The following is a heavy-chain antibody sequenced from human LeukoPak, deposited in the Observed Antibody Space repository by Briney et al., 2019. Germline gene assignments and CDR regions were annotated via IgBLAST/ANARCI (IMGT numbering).Heavy chain of an antibody. D-gene: IGHD2-2*01. Sequence: GASVKVSCKASGYTFTSYAMHWVRQAPGQRLEWMGWINAGNGNTKYSQKFQGRVTITRDTSTSTAYMELRSLRSDDTAVYYCARSRRSIVVVPAAPGTGTFDPWGQGTLVTVSS. J-gene: IGHJ5*02. CDR1: GYTFTSYA. CDR2: INAGNGNT. V-gene: IGHV1-3*01. CDR3: ARSRRSIVVVPAAPGTGTFDP.